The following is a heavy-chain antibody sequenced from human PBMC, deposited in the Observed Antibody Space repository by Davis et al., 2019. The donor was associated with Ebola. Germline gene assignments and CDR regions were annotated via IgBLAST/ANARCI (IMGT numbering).Heavy chain of an antibody. CDR1: GFTFRNNA. Sequence: GGSLRLSCAGSGFTFRNNAMSWVRHAPGKGLEWVSAISASGSRTYYADSVRGRFTISRDNSKNTLNLQMNSLRAEDTAIYYCAKLDYNDSYFQDWGQGTLVTVSS. CDR2: ISASGSRT. D-gene: IGHD4-17*01. J-gene: IGHJ1*01. CDR3: AKLDYNDSYFQD. V-gene: IGHV3-23*01.